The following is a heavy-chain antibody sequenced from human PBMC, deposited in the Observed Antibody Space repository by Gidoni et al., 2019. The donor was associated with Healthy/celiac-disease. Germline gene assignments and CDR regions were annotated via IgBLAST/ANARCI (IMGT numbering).Heavy chain of an antibody. CDR3: ARDLRRGMLRGSFDY. Sequence: EVQLVESGGGLVQPGGSLRLSCAASGFTVSSNYMSWVRQAPGKGLEWVSVIYSGGSTYYADSVKGRFTISRDNSKNTLYLQMNSLRAEDTAVYYCARDLRRGMLRGSFDYWGQGTLVTVSS. CDR1: GFTVSSNY. D-gene: IGHD3-10*01. J-gene: IGHJ4*02. CDR2: IYSGGST. V-gene: IGHV3-66*01.